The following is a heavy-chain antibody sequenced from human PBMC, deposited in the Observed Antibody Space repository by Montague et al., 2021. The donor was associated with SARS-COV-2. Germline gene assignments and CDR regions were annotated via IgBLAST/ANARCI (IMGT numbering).Heavy chain of an antibody. Sequence: SLRLSCAASGFIVSSNYMSWVRQAPGKGLEWVSVIYSGGSTYYADSVKGRFTISRHNSKNTLYLQMNSLRAEDTAVYYCARGLRIAAAGTGSGYYYGMDVWGQGTTVTVSS. CDR1: GFIVSSNY. CDR2: IYSGGST. D-gene: IGHD6-13*01. V-gene: IGHV3-53*04. CDR3: ARGLRIAAAGTGSGYYYGMDV. J-gene: IGHJ6*02.